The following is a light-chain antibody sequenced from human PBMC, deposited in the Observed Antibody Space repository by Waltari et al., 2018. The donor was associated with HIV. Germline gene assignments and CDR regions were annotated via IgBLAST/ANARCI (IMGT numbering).Light chain of an antibody. V-gene: IGLV1-40*01. CDR1: SSNIGGGYD. CDR3: QSYDSILSGSWV. CDR2: GNS. Sequence: QSVLTQPPSVSGAPGQRVTISCTGSSSNIGGGYDVHWYQQLPGTAPKLLIYGNSNRPSGVPDRFSGSKSGTSASLAITGLQAEDEADYYCQSYDSILSGSWVFGGGTKLTVL. J-gene: IGLJ3*02.